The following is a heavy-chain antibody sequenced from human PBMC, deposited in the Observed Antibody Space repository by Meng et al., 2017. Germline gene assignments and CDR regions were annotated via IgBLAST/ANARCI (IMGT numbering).Heavy chain of an antibody. V-gene: IGHV3-21*01. J-gene: IGHJ4*02. D-gene: IGHD1-26*01. CDR3: ARPSVVGATFGY. Sequence: SFAASGFTFSSYSMNWVRQAPGQGLEWVSSISSSSSYIYYADSVKGRFTISINNAKNSLYLQMNSVGAEDTAVYYCARPSVVGATFGYWGQGTLVTVSS. CDR2: ISSSSSYI. CDR1: GFTFSSYS.